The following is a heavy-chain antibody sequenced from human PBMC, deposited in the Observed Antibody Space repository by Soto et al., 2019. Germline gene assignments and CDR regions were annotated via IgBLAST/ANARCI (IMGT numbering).Heavy chain of an antibody. CDR2: ISYDGSNK. D-gene: IGHD1-1*01. Sequence: QVQLVESGGGVVQPGRSLRLSCAASGFTFSSYAMHWVRQAPGKGLEWVAVISYDGSNKYYADSVKGRFTISRDNSKNTMYLQMNSLRAEDTAVYYCARERKLERNWFDPWGQGTLVTVSS. J-gene: IGHJ5*02. CDR1: GFTFSSYA. CDR3: ARERKLERNWFDP. V-gene: IGHV3-30-3*01.